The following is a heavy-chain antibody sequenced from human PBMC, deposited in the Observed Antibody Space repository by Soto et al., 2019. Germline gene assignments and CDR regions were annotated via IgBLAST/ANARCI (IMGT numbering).Heavy chain of an antibody. V-gene: IGHV4-39*01. Sequence: ASQTLSLTCTVSAGSISSSSYYWGWIRQPPGKGLEWIGSIYYSGSTYYNPSLKSRITISVDTSKNQFTLKLSSVTAADTAVYYCARLLYYYDSSGYGAFDIWGQGTMVTVS. D-gene: IGHD3-22*01. J-gene: IGHJ3*02. CDR2: IYYSGST. CDR1: AGSISSSSYY. CDR3: ARLLYYYDSSGYGAFDI.